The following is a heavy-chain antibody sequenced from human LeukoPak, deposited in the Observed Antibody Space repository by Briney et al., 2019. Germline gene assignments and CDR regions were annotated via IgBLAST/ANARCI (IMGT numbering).Heavy chain of an antibody. V-gene: IGHV1-46*01. CDR1: GYTFTSYY. CDR3: ARDRGELGYCSGGSCYRPYYFDY. J-gene: IGHJ4*02. Sequence: ASVTVSFTASGYTFTSYYMHWVRQAPGQGLEWMGIINPSGGSTSYAQKFQGRVTMTRDTSTSTVYMELSSLRSEDTAVYYCARDRGELGYCSGGSCYRPYYFDYWGQGTLVTVSS. CDR2: INPSGGST. D-gene: IGHD2-15*01.